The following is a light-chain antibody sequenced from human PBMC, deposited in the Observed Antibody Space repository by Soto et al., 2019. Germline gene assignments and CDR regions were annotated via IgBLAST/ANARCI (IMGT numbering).Light chain of an antibody. CDR3: QRYNSAPPVT. J-gene: IGKJ5*01. V-gene: IGKV1-27*01. CDR1: RGITNF. Sequence: DIQMTPSPSSLPASVGDRVTITCRASRGITNFLAWYQHKPGKVPKLLIYGASTLQSGVPSRFSGSGSGTDFTLTISNLQPEDVAAYYCQRYNSAPPVTFGQGTRLEIK. CDR2: GAS.